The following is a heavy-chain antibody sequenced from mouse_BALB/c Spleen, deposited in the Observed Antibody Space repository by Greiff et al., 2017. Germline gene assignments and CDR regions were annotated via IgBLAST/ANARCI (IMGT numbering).Heavy chain of an antibody. V-gene: IGHV5-17*02. CDR2: ISSGSSTI. J-gene: IGHJ1*01. Sequence: EVQGVESGGGLVQPGGSRKLSCAASGFTFSSFGMHWVRQAPEKGLEWVAYISSGSSTIYYADTVKGRFTISRDNPKNTLFLQMTSLRSEDTAMYYCARWGSYWYFDVGGAGATVTVSS. CDR3: ARWGSYWYFDV. CDR1: GFTFSSFG.